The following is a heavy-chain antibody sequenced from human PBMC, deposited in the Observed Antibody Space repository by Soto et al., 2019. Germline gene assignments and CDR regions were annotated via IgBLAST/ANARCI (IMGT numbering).Heavy chain of an antibody. D-gene: IGHD3-22*01. CDR1: GYTVTSYA. Sequence: ASVKVSCKASGYTVTSYAMHWVRQAPGQRLEWMGWINAGNGNTKYSQKFQGRVTITRDTSASTAYMELSSLRSEDTAVYYCARGHPNNYYDSSGRRGWFDPWGQGTLVTVS. J-gene: IGHJ5*02. CDR3: ARGHPNNYYDSSGRRGWFDP. CDR2: INAGNGNT. V-gene: IGHV1-3*01.